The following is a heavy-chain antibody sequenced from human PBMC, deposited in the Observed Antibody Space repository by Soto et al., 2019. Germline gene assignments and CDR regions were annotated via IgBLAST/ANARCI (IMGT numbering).Heavy chain of an antibody. Sequence: QVQLVESGGGVVQPGRSLRLSCAASGFTFSSYGMHWVRQAPGKGLEWVAVISYDGSNKYYADSVKGRFTISRDNSKNTLYLQMNSLRAEDTAVYYCAKDPYYDYVWGSYRYSYFQHWGQGTLVTVSS. J-gene: IGHJ1*01. CDR1: GFTFSSYG. CDR2: ISYDGSNK. D-gene: IGHD3-16*02. CDR3: AKDPYYDYVWGSYRYSYFQH. V-gene: IGHV3-30*18.